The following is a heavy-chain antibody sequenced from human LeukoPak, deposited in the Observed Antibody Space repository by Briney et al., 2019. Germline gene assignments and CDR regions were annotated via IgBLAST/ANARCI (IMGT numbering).Heavy chain of an antibody. V-gene: IGHV3-66*01. CDR1: GFTVSSNY. CDR2: IYSGGST. D-gene: IGHD3-16*02. J-gene: IGHJ4*02. CDR3: ASSSYDYVWGSYLY. Sequence: GGSLRLSCAASGFTVSSNYMSWVRQAPGKGLEWVSVIYSGGSTYYADSVKGRFTISRDNSKNTLYLQMNSLRAEDTAVYYCASSSYDYVWGSYLYWGQGTLVTVSS.